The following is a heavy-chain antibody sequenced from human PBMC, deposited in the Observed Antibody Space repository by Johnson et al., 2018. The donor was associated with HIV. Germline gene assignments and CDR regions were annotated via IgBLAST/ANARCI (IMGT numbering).Heavy chain of an antibody. CDR2: IKHDGSEK. D-gene: IGHD5-24*01. V-gene: IGHV3-7*03. Sequence: VQLVEYGGGLVQPGGSLRLSCAASGFTFSRYWMSWVRQAAGKGLTWVANIKHDGSEKYYVDSVKGRFTISRDNAQNSLYLQMNNLRAEDTAVYYCATDLKDAHNWRMRALDIWGQGTMVTISS. CDR3: ATDLKDAHNWRMRALDI. J-gene: IGHJ3*02. CDR1: GFTFSRYW.